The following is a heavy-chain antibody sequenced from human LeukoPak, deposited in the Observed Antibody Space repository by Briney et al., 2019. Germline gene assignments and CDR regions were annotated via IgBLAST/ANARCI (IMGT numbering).Heavy chain of an antibody. CDR3: ARAESRSSGWYYFDY. CDR1: GGTFSSYA. J-gene: IGHJ4*02. CDR2: IIPILGIA. Sequence: ASVKVSCKASGGTFSSYAISWVRQAPGQGLEWMGRIIPILGIANYAQKFQGRVTITADKSTSTAYIELSSLRSEDTAVYYCARAESRSSGWYYFDYWGQGTPVTVSS. D-gene: IGHD6-19*01. V-gene: IGHV1-69*04.